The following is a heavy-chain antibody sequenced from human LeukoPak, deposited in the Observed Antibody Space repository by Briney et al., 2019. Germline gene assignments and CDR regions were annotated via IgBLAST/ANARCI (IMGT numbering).Heavy chain of an antibody. CDR2: FDPEDGET. Sequence: ASVKVSCKVSGYTLTELSMHWVRQAPGKGLEWMGGFDPEDGETIYAQKFQGRVTMTEDTSTDTAYMELSSLRSDDTAVYYCARDWGYYDSSGYVNWFDPWGQGTLVTVSS. V-gene: IGHV1-24*01. J-gene: IGHJ5*02. CDR1: GYTLTELS. CDR3: ARDWGYYDSSGYVNWFDP. D-gene: IGHD3-22*01.